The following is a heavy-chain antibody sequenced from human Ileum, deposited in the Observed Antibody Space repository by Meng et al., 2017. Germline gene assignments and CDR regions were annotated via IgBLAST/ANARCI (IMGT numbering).Heavy chain of an antibody. D-gene: IGHD1-26*01. CDR2: INNSATT. Sequence: QGPAKLWRSGALTLSGTLSRACGIYGASFCTYHWTCTRQPPGKGLEWIGEINNSATTYYSPSLMVRVGASVDPSKNQFSLKPTSVTAADTAVYYCASSERSVYWYFDLWGRGTLVTVSS. J-gene: IGHJ2*01. CDR1: GASFCTYH. CDR3: ASSERSVYWYFDL. V-gene: IGHV4-34*01.